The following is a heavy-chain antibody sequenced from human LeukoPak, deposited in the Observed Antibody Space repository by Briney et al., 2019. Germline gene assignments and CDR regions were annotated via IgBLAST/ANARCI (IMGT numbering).Heavy chain of an antibody. Sequence: GASVKVSCKASGYTFTSYDINWVRQATGQGFEWMGWMNPNSGNTGYAQKFQGRVTMTRNTSISTAYMELSSLRSEDTAVYYCARAGYCPNGVCYRRYYYYGMDVWGQGTTVTVSS. CDR1: GYTFTSYD. CDR3: ARAGYCPNGVCYRRYYYYGMDV. D-gene: IGHD2-8*01. J-gene: IGHJ6*02. CDR2: MNPNSGNT. V-gene: IGHV1-8*01.